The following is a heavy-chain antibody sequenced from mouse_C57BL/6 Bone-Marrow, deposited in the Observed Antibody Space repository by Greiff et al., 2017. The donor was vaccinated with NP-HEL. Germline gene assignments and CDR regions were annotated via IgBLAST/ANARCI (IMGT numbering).Heavy chain of an antibody. CDR2: IDPSDSYT. V-gene: IGHV1-59*01. Sequence: QVQLQQPGAELVRPGTSVKLSCKASGYTFTSYWMHWVKQRPGQGLEWIGVIDPSDSYTNYTQKFKGKATLTVDTSSSTAYMQLSSLTSEDSAVYYCERFSTMVKWFAYWGQGTLVTVSA. CDR3: ERFSTMVKWFAY. CDR1: GYTFTSYW. D-gene: IGHD2-2*01. J-gene: IGHJ3*01.